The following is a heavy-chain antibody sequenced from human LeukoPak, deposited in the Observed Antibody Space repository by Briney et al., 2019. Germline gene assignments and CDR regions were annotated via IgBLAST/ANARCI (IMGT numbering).Heavy chain of an antibody. J-gene: IGHJ4*02. Sequence: SGGSLRLSCTASGFTFGNYAVTWVRQAPGKGLEWVGFIRSKPYGGTAEYAASVQGRFTISRDDSTTIAYLEMNSLKTEDTAVYYCSRYGFVGADFDYWGRGTLVTVSS. D-gene: IGHD1-26*01. CDR3: SRYGFVGADFDY. V-gene: IGHV3-49*04. CDR2: IRSKPYGGTA. CDR1: GFTFGNYA.